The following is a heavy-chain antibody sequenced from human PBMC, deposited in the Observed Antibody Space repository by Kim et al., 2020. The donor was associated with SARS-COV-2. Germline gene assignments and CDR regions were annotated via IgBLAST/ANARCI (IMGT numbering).Heavy chain of an antibody. V-gene: IGHV3-30*18. CDR3: AKGDRRGYSWPRIHYYYYCMDV. J-gene: IGHJ6*02. Sequence: GGSLRLSCVASGFTFSSYGMHWVRQAPGKGLEWVAVISYDGSNKYYADSVKGRFTISRDNSKNTLYLQMNSLRAEDTAVYYCAKGDRRGYSWPRIHYYYYCMDVWVQGTTVTVSS. CDR1: GFTFSSYG. CDR2: ISYDGSNK. D-gene: IGHD5-18*01.